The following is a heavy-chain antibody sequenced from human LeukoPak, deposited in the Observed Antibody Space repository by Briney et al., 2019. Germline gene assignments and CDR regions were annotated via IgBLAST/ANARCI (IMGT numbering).Heavy chain of an antibody. CDR3: ARGDCSSTSCYREGYYFDY. Sequence: KPSETLSLTCTVSGGSISSSSYYWGWIRQPPGKGLEWIGSIYYSGSTYYNPSLKSRVTISVDTSKNQFSLKLSSVTAADTAVYYCARGDCSSTSCYREGYYFDYWGQGTLVTVSS. CDR1: GGSISSSSYY. D-gene: IGHD2-2*02. CDR2: IYYSGST. V-gene: IGHV4-39*07. J-gene: IGHJ4*02.